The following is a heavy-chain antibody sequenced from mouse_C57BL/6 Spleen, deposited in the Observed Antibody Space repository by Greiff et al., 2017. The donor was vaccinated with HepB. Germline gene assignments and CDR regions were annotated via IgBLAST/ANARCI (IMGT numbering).Heavy chain of an antibody. J-gene: IGHJ4*01. D-gene: IGHD1-1*01. Sequence: DVKLVESGGGLVKPGGSLKLSCAASGFTFSSYTMSWVRQTPEKRLEWVATISGGGGNTYYPDSVKGRFTISRDNAKNTLYLQMSSLRSEDTALYYCARSITTVVATDAMDYWGQGTSVTVSS. CDR3: ARSITTVVATDAMDY. V-gene: IGHV5-9*01. CDR2: ISGGGGNT. CDR1: GFTFSSYT.